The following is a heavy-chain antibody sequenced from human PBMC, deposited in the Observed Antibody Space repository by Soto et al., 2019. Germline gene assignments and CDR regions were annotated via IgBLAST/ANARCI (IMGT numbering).Heavy chain of an antibody. CDR1: GFTFSSYA. Sequence: GGSLRLSCAASGFTFSSYAMSWVRQAPGKGLEWFSASSVSGGSTYYADSVKGRITLSRDNSKNTLYLQMNSLRAEDTAVDYCAKGRLWFDSWGQGTLVSVSS. V-gene: IGHV3-23*01. CDR3: AKGRLWFDS. D-gene: IGHD5-12*01. CDR2: SSVSGGST. J-gene: IGHJ5*01.